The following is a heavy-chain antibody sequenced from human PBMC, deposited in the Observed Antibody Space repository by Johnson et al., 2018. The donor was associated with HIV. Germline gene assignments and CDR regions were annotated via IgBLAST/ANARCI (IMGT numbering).Heavy chain of an antibody. CDR2: IGTAGAT. CDR1: GFTLNYYG. V-gene: IGHV3-13*01. Sequence: VQVVESGGGVVRPGGSLRLSCGASGFTLNYYGMSWVRQTTGKGLEWVSAIGTAGATYYAGSVKGRFTIPRENAKNSLYLQMNSLRAGDTAVYYCARAGVGAGAFDIWGQGTMVTVSS. D-gene: IGHD1-26*01. J-gene: IGHJ3*02. CDR3: ARAGVGAGAFDI.